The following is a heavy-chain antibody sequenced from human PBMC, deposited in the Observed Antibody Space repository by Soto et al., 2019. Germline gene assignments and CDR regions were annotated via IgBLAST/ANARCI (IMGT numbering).Heavy chain of an antibody. D-gene: IGHD3-10*01. V-gene: IGHV1-58*01. CDR3: AAFPYYGSGRADYYYYGMDV. Sequence: SVKVSCKASGFTFTSSAVQWVRQARGQRLEWIGWIVVGSGNTNYAQKFQERVTITRDMSTSTAYMELSSLRSEDTAVYYCAAFPYYGSGRADYYYYGMDVWGQGTTVTVSS. CDR2: IVVGSGNT. CDR1: GFTFTSSA. J-gene: IGHJ6*02.